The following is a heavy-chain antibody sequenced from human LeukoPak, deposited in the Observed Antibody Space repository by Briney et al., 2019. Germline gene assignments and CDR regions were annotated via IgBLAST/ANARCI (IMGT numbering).Heavy chain of an antibody. CDR2: ISASGGTT. D-gene: IGHD1-7*01. J-gene: IGHJ4*02. V-gene: IGHV3-23*01. CDR3: AKDRDGGTNTRAEGFDY. CDR1: GLTFSSFA. Sequence: GGSLRLSCAASGLTFSSFAMSWVRQAPGKGLEWVSAISASGGTTYSADSVRGRFTISRDNSKNTLYLQVNSLRVEDTAVYYCAKDRDGGTNTRAEGFDYWGQGTLVTVSS.